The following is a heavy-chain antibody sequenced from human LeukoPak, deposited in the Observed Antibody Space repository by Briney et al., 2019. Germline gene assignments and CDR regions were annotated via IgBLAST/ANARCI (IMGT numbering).Heavy chain of an antibody. D-gene: IGHD3-22*01. CDR1: GFTFRSHA. CDR3: AKDFSIGYSAHFDS. V-gene: IGHV3-23*01. CDR2: IYESGGTT. Sequence: PGGSLRLSCAGSGFTFRSHAMSWVRQAPEKGLECVSGIYESGGTTYYADSVKGRFSISRDNSKNTLYLQMDSLRGEDTAVYYCAKDFSIGYSAHFDSWGQGALVTVSS. J-gene: IGHJ4*02.